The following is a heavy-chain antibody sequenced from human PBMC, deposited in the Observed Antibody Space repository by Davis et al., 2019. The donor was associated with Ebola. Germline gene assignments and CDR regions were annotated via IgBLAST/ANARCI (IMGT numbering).Heavy chain of an antibody. CDR1: GGSFSGYY. CDR2: INHSGYT. Sequence: PSETLSLTCAVYGGSFSGYYWSWIRQPPGKGLEWIGEINHSGYTNYNPSLKSRVTISVDTSKNQFSLKLSSVTAADTAVYYCATAGSRGPYYYGMDVWGQGTTVTVSS. J-gene: IGHJ6*02. D-gene: IGHD2-2*01. CDR3: ATAGSRGPYYYGMDV. V-gene: IGHV4-34*01.